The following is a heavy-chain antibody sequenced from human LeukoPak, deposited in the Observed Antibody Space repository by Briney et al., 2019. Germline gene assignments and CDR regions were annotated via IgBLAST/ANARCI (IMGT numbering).Heavy chain of an antibody. Sequence: SVKVSCKASGGTFSSYAISWVRQAPGQGLEWMGGITPIFGTGNDAQKFQGRVTITADKSTSTAYMELSRLRSDDTAVYYCARGPHGRIYDILTGFDYWGQGTLVTVSS. CDR1: GGTFSSYA. D-gene: IGHD3-9*01. J-gene: IGHJ4*02. V-gene: IGHV1-69*06. CDR3: ARGPHGRIYDILTGFDY. CDR2: ITPIFGTG.